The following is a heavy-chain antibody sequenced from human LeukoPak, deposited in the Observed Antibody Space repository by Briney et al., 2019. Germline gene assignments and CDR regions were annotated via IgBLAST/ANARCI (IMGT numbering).Heavy chain of an antibody. V-gene: IGHV1-2*02. CDR1: GYTFTDYY. Sequence: GASVKVSCKASGYTFTDYYMHWVRQAPGQGLEWMGWLNPNSGGTNYAQKFRGRVTMTRDTSISTAYMELSRLRSDDTAVYYCARLSPLNGDIVVVVAVFDPWGQGTLVTVSS. CDR3: ARLSPLNGDIVVVVAVFDP. J-gene: IGHJ5*02. D-gene: IGHD2-15*01. CDR2: LNPNSGGT.